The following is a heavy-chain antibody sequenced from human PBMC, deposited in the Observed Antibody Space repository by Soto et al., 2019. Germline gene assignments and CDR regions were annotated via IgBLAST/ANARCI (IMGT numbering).Heavy chain of an antibody. J-gene: IGHJ4*02. V-gene: IGHV1-18*01. D-gene: IGHD3-10*01. CDR1: GYTFTSYG. CDR2: ISAYNGNT. Sequence: ASVKVSCKASGYTFTSYGISWVRQAPGQGLEWMGWISAYNGNTNYAQKLQGRVTMTTDTSTSTAYMELRSLRSDDTAVYYCARDPVYYGSGTTFFDYWGQGXLVTVYS. CDR3: ARDPVYYGSGTTFFDY.